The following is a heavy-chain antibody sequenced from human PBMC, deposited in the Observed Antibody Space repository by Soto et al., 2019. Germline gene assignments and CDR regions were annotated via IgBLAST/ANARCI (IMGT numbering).Heavy chain of an antibody. Sequence: GGSLRLSCAASGFTFSSYWTHWVRQAPGKGLVWVSRINSDGSSTSYADSVKGRFTISRDNAKNTLYLQMNSLRAENTAVYYWARDRWYSSGWDGIYYYYGIDVWGQGTTVTVSS. CDR2: INSDGSST. CDR1: GFTFSSYW. J-gene: IGHJ6*02. V-gene: IGHV3-74*01. D-gene: IGHD6-19*01. CDR3: ARDRWYSSGWDGIYYYYGIDV.